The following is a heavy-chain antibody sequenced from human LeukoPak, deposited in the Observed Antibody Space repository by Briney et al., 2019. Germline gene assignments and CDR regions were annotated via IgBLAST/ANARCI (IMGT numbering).Heavy chain of an antibody. Sequence: SQTLSLTCAISGDSVSSNSAAWNWIRQSPSRGLEWLGRTYYRSKWYNDYAVSVKSRITINPDTSKNQFSLQLNSVTPEDTAVYYCARVGAYSSGWYDSWSYFDYWGQGTLVAVSS. D-gene: IGHD6-19*01. CDR1: GDSVSSNSAA. J-gene: IGHJ4*02. V-gene: IGHV6-1*01. CDR2: TYYRSKWYN. CDR3: ARVGAYSSGWYDSWSYFDY.